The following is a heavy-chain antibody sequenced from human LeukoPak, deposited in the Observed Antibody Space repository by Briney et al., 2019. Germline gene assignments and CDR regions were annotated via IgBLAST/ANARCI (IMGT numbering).Heavy chain of an antibody. J-gene: IGHJ4*02. D-gene: IGHD2/OR15-2a*01. CDR2: ISSSGGST. CDR3: AKFRVIVVTAIRIDY. V-gene: IGHV3-23*01. CDR1: GFTFSSYA. Sequence: GGSLRLSCAASGFTFSSYAMSWVRQAPGKGLEWVSAISSSGGSTYYADSVKGRFTISRDNSKNTLYLQMNSLRAEDTAVYYCAKFRVIVVTAIRIDYWGQGTLVTVSS.